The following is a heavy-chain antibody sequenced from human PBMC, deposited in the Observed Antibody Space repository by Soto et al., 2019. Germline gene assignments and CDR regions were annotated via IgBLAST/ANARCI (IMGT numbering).Heavy chain of an antibody. V-gene: IGHV1-69*01. CDR3: ARRLFSGSYYFDY. CDR2: IIPIFGTA. CDR1: GGTFSSYA. J-gene: IGHJ4*02. D-gene: IGHD1-26*01. Sequence: QVQLVQSGAEVREPGSSVKVSCKASGGTFSSYAISWVRQAPGQGLEWMGGIIPIFGTANYAQKFQGRVTITADESTSTAYMELSSLRSEDTAVYYCARRLFSGSYYFDYWGQGTLVTVSS.